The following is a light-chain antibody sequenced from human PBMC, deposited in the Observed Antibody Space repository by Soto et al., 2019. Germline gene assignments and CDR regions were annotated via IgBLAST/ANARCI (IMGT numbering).Light chain of an antibody. Sequence: DLPMTQSPSSLSASVGDRVTITCRASQRINTYLNWYQQKPGKAPKPLIYAATALDSGVPSRFSGSGFGTDFTLTISSLQPEDFATYFCQQTFSSPITFGRGTRLE. V-gene: IGKV1-39*01. J-gene: IGKJ5*01. CDR1: QRINTY. CDR2: AAT. CDR3: QQTFSSPIT.